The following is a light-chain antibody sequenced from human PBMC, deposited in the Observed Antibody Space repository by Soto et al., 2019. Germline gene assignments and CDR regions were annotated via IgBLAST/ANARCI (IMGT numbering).Light chain of an antibody. CDR1: QSIGRF. V-gene: IGKV1-5*01. Sequence: DIQLTQSPSTLSASVGDRVTITCRASQSIGRFLVWSQQQPGKPPKLLIYDASTLDSGAASRCGSTGSGTVFTFSITLLQQEDFGTYYCQQCYMGWTFGQGTKVDFK. CDR2: DAS. CDR3: QQCYMGWT. J-gene: IGKJ1*01.